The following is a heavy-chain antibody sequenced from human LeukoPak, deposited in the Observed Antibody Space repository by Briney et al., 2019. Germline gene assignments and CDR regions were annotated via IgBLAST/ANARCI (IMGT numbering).Heavy chain of an antibody. D-gene: IGHD6-19*01. Sequence: GGSLRLSCVASGFTFRNYAMSWVRQALGKGLEWVSHISGNGGHTYYADSVKGRFTVSRENSKNTLYLQMNSLRDEDTAVYYCARDLAVAGTSYFAYWGQGTLVTVSP. CDR2: ISGNGGHT. CDR1: GFTFRNYA. J-gene: IGHJ4*01. CDR3: ARDLAVAGTSYFAY. V-gene: IGHV3-23*01.